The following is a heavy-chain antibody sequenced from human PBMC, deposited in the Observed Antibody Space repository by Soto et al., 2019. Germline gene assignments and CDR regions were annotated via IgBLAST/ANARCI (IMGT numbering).Heavy chain of an antibody. CDR1: GGSISGSPSF. J-gene: IGHJ4*02. D-gene: IGHD6-6*01. CDR2: VYYIGNT. Sequence: QLQLQESGPGLVKPSETLSLTCTVSGGSISGSPSFWGWIRQPPGKGLEWIVSVYYIGNTYYSPSLKTRVTISADTSKNQFSLKLTSVTAADTALYYCAGQIYSSSGYYFDYWGQGTLVTVSS. V-gene: IGHV4-39*01. CDR3: AGQIYSSSGYYFDY.